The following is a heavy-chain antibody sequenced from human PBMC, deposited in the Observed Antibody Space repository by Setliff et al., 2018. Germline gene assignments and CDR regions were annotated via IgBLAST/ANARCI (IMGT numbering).Heavy chain of an antibody. CDR1: GYTFSESI. V-gene: IGHV1-46*01. J-gene: IGHJ4*02. Sequence: ALVKVSCKASGYTFSESIVSWVRQAPGQGLEWMGIINPGGGSASLAQKFQGRVAMTRDTSTSTVYMELSGLTSDDTAVYYCARAGMAAAGRKGVFEYWGQGTLVTVSS. D-gene: IGHD6-13*01. CDR3: ARAGMAAAGRKGVFEY. CDR2: INPGGGSA.